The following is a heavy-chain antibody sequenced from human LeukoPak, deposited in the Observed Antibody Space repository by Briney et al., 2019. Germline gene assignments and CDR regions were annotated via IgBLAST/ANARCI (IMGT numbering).Heavy chain of an antibody. V-gene: IGHV4-39*07. Sequence: SETLSLTCTVSGGSVTITTDYWGWIRQPPGKGLEWIGSFYYTGTTYYSPSLMSRIATSVDTSKNQFSLNVRSVTAADTAVYYCASGPMLGEVHHWGQGTLVIVSS. CDR1: GGSVTITTDY. D-gene: IGHD3-10*02. CDR3: ASGPMLGEVHH. CDR2: FYYTGTT. J-gene: IGHJ5*02.